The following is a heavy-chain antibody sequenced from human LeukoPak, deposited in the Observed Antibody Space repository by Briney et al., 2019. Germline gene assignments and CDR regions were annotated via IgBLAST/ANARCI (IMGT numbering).Heavy chain of an antibody. V-gene: IGHV5-51*01. CDR2: IYPGDSDT. CDR3: ARLGGLTGLNYSDY. J-gene: IGHJ4*02. D-gene: IGHD3-10*01. Sequence: GESLKISCQGSGYSFASYWIAWVRQMPGKGLEWMGIIYPGDSDTRYSPSFQGQVTISADQSITAAYLQWSSLKASDTAMYYCARLGGLTGLNYSDYWGQGTLVTVSS. CDR1: GYSFASYW.